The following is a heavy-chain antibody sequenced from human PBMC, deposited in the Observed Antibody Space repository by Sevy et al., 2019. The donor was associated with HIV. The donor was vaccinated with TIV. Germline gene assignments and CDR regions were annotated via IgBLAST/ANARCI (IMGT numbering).Heavy chain of an antibody. J-gene: IGHJ6*02. V-gene: IGHV3-23*01. Sequence: GGSLRLSCAASEFTFSSYAMNWVRQAPGKGLEWVSSISVSGRSTYYADSVEGRFTISRDNSKNTLYLQMNSLRADDTDVYYWAKGFCSGGSCPRDYYYYGMDVWGQGTTVTVSS. CDR1: EFTFSSYA. CDR2: ISVSGRST. D-gene: IGHD2-15*01. CDR3: AKGFCSGGSCPRDYYYYGMDV.